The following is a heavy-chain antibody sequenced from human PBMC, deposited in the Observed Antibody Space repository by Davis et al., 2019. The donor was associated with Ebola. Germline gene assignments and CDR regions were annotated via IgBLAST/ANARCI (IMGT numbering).Heavy chain of an antibody. V-gene: IGHV3-23*01. J-gene: IGHJ6*02. CDR2: ISGSGGST. Sequence: ESLKISCAASGLTFSTYAMSWVRQAPGKGLEWVSAISGSGGSTYYADSVKGRFTISRDNSKNTLYLQMNSLRAEDTAVYYCASLVLTDVWGMDVWGQGTTVTVSS. D-gene: IGHD3-9*01. CDR1: GLTFSTYA. CDR3: ASLVLTDVWGMDV.